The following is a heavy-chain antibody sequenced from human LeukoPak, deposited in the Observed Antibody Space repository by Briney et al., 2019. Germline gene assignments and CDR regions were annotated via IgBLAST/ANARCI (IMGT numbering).Heavy chain of an antibody. CDR1: GFTFSSYG. CDR2: IRYDGSNK. D-gene: IGHD3-3*01. Sequence: PGGSLRLSCAASGFTFSSYGMHWVRQAPGKGLEWVAFIRYDGSNKYYADSVKGRFTISRDNSKNTLYLQMNSLRDEDTAVYYCAKDPTSKYYDFCSGYCEDYWGQGTLVTVSS. V-gene: IGHV3-30*02. J-gene: IGHJ4*02. CDR3: AKDPTSKYYDFCSGYCEDY.